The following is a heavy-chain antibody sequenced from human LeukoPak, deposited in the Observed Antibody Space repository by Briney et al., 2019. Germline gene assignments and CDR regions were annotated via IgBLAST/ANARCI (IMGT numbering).Heavy chain of an antibody. CDR3: AKDRDVSVVVPAAPEGLDY. CDR2: IRNDGSNK. Sequence: PGGSLRLFCGASGFTFSSYGMQWVRQAPGKGLEEGAFIRNDGSNKYYADSVKGRFTIARDNSKNTLYLQMDSLRAEDTAVYYCAKDRDVSVVVPAAPEGLDYWGQGTLVTVSS. J-gene: IGHJ4*02. V-gene: IGHV3-30*02. CDR1: GFTFSSYG. D-gene: IGHD2-2*01.